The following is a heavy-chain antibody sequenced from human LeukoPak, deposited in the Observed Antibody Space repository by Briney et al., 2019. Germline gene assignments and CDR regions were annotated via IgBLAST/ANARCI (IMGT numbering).Heavy chain of an antibody. CDR1: GFTFSSYA. Sequence: PGGSLRLSCAASGFTFSSYAMSWVRQAPGKGLEWVSAISGSGGSTYYADSVKGRFTISRDNSKNTLYLQMNSLRAEDTAVYYCAAPESSGYYPYYYYYYGMDVWGQGTTVTVSS. J-gene: IGHJ6*02. V-gene: IGHV3-23*01. CDR2: ISGSGGST. CDR3: AAPESSGYYPYYYYYYGMDV. D-gene: IGHD3-22*01.